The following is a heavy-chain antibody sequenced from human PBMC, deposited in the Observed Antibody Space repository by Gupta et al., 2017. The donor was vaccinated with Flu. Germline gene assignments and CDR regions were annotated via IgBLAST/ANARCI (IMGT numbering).Heavy chain of an antibody. CDR3: ARGLSETTVDC. Sequence: QVHLVQSGAEVQKPGTSLTVSCKTSGYTFIDYSIHWVRQAPGQGLEWMGWSTPNDGDTFYSRKFQGRVTMTSDTSATTAFMEVGRLTSDDTALYFCARGLSETTVDCWGPGTLLIVSS. CDR1: GYTFIDYS. CDR2: STPNDGDT. D-gene: IGHD1-7*01. J-gene: IGHJ4*02. V-gene: IGHV1-2*02.